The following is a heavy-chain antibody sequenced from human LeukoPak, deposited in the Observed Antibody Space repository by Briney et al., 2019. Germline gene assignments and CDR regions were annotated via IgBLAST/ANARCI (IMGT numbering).Heavy chain of an antibody. V-gene: IGHV4-59*08. CDR3: ARVRIGEVFDY. D-gene: IGHD2-15*01. Sequence: SKTLSLTCTVSGGSISSYYWSWIRQPPGKGLEWIGYIYYSGSTNYNPSLKSRVTISVDTSKNQFSLKLSSVTAADTAVYYCARVRIGEVFDYWGQGTLVTVSS. J-gene: IGHJ4*02. CDR2: IYYSGST. CDR1: GGSISSYY.